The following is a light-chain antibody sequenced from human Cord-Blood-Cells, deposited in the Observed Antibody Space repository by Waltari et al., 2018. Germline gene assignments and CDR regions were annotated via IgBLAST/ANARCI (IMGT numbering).Light chain of an antibody. Sequence: QSALPQPPSASASPGQSVTSSCTGTSRDFGGYHSFLWYQPHPGKAPTLMIYEVSKRPSGVPDRFSGSKSGNTASLTVSGLQAEDEADYYCSSYAGSNNLVFGGGTKLTVL. V-gene: IGLV2-8*01. CDR3: SSYAGSNNLV. CDR1: SRDFGGYHS. CDR2: EVS. J-gene: IGLJ2*01.